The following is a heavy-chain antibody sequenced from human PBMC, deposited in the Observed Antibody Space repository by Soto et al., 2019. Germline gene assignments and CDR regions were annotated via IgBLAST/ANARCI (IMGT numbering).Heavy chain of an antibody. D-gene: IGHD2-2*01. J-gene: IGHJ4*02. Sequence: EVQLLESGGGLVQPGGSLRLSCAASGFTFSSYAMSWVRQAPGKGLEWVSAISGSGGSTYYADSVKGRFTISRDNSKNTLYLQMNSLRAEDTAVYYCAKDLSSMRCGYCFLFYYWGQGTLVTVSS. CDR1: GFTFSSYA. CDR3: AKDLSSMRCGYCFLFYY. CDR2: ISGSGGST. V-gene: IGHV3-23*01.